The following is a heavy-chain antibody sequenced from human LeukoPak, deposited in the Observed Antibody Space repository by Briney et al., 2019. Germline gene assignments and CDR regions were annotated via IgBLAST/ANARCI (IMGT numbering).Heavy chain of an antibody. V-gene: IGHV3-30*02. CDR1: GFTFSSYG. CDR2: IRYDGSNK. CDR3: ARGLEYYYGSGKGY. J-gene: IGHJ4*02. Sequence: GGSLRLSCAASGFTFSSYGMHWVRQAPGKGLEWVAFIRYDGSNKYYADSVKGRFTISRDNSKNTLYLQMNSLRAEDTAVYYCARGLEYYYGSGKGYWGQGTLVTVSS. D-gene: IGHD3-10*01.